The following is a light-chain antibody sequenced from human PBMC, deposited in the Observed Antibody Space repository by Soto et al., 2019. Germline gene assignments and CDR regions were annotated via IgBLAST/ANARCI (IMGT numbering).Light chain of an antibody. J-gene: IGKJ2*01. CDR2: DAS. CDR1: QSVSSY. Sequence: EIVLTQSPATLSLSPGERATLSCRASQSVSSYLAWYQQKAGQAPRLLIYDASNRATGIPARFSGSGSESGTDFTLTISSLEPEDFAVYYCQQRSNWRTFGQGTKLEIK. CDR3: QQRSNWRT. V-gene: IGKV3-11*01.